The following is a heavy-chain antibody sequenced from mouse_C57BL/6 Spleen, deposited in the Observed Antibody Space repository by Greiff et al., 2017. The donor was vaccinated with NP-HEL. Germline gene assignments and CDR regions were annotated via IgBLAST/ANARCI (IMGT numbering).Heavy chain of an antibody. CDR1: GFSLSTFGMG. D-gene: IGHD2-5*01. V-gene: IGHV8-8*01. CDR3: AREVTTSYYALDY. J-gene: IGHJ4*01. Sequence: QVTLKESGPGILQPSQTLSLTCSFSGFSLSTFGMGVGWIRQPSGKGLEWLVHIWWDDDKYYNPALKSRLSIFKDTSKNQVFLKIANVDTADTATYYCAREVTTSYYALDYWGQGTTVTVSS. CDR2: IWWDDDK.